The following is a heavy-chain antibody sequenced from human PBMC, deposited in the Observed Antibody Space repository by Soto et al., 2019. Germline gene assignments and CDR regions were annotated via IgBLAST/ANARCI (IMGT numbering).Heavy chain of an antibody. J-gene: IGHJ6*03. V-gene: IGHV3-9*01. D-gene: IGHD6-6*01. CDR2: ISWNSGSI. CDR1: GFTFDDYA. CDR3: ARARHYYYYMDV. Sequence: DVQLVESGGGLVQPGRSLRLSCAASGFTFDDYAMHWVRQAPGKGLEWVSGISWNSGSIGYADSVKGRFTISRDNAKNSLYLQMNSLRAEDTALYYCARARHYYYYMDVWGKGTTVTVSS.